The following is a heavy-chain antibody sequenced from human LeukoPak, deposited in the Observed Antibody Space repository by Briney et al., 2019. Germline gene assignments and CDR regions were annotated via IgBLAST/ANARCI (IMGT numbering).Heavy chain of an antibody. CDR3: ARDPGYSYGYVRVDYYYMDV. CDR2: IIPNSGGT. V-gene: IGHV1-2*06. CDR1: GYTFTGYY. Sequence: ASVKVSCKASGYTFTGYYMHWVRQAPGQGLEWMGRIIPNSGGTNYAQKFQGRVTKTRDTSISTAYMELSRLRSDDTAVYYCARDPGYSYGYVRVDYYYMDVWGKGTTVTVSS. J-gene: IGHJ6*03. D-gene: IGHD5-18*01.